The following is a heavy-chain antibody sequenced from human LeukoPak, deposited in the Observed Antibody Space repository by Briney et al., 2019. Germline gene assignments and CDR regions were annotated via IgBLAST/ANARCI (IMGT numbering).Heavy chain of an antibody. J-gene: IGHJ4*02. D-gene: IGHD3-22*01. CDR1: GYSISSGYY. CDR2: IYHSGST. CDR3: VLGYYDSSGYNDY. Sequence: SETLSLTCTVSGYSISSGYYWGWIRQPPGKGLEWIGSIYHSGSTYYNPSLKRRVTISVDTSKNQFSLKLSSVTAADPAVYYCVLGYYDSSGYNDYWGQGTLVTVSS. V-gene: IGHV4-38-2*02.